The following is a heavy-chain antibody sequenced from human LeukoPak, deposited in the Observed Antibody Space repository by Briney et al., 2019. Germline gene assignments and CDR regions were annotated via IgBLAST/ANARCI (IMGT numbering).Heavy chain of an antibody. CDR3: ARDPYYDFWSGYYRGYFDY. CDR1: GFTFSSYG. V-gene: IGHV3-23*01. D-gene: IGHD3-3*01. Sequence: GGSLRLSCAASGFTFSSYGMSWVRQAPGKGLEWVSAIGGSGARTYYADSVKGRFTISRDNSKNTLYLQMNSLRAEDTAVYYCARDPYYDFWSGYYRGYFDYWGQGTLVTVSS. J-gene: IGHJ4*02. CDR2: IGGSGART.